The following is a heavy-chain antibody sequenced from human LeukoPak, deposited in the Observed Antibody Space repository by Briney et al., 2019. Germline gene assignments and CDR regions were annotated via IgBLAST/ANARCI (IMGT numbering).Heavy chain of an antibody. Sequence: PSETLSLTCAVYGGSFSGYYWSWNRQPPGRGLEWIGEINHSGSTNYNPSLKSRVTISVDTSKNQFSLKLSSVTAADTAVYYCARGALRGKSYDYWGQGTLVTVSS. CDR2: INHSGST. CDR3: ARGALRGKSYDY. CDR1: GGSFSGYY. D-gene: IGHD4-17*01. V-gene: IGHV4-34*01. J-gene: IGHJ4*02.